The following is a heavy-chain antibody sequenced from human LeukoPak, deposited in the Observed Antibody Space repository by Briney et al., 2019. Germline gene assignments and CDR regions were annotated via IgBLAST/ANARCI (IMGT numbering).Heavy chain of an antibody. CDR3: ARRGY. CDR1: GFIFSTYA. Sequence: GGSLRLSCGASGFIFSTYAMHWVRQAPGKGLEWVTFIWYDGSNKYYADSVKGRFIISRDNSKNTLYLQMNSLRSEDTAVYYCARRGYWGQGTLVTVSS. V-gene: IGHV3-30*02. J-gene: IGHJ4*02. CDR2: IWYDGSNK. D-gene: IGHD1-26*01.